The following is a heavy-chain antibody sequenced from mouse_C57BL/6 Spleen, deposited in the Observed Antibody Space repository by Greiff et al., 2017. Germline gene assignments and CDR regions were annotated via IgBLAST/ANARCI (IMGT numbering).Heavy chain of an antibody. CDR2: ISSGGSYT. J-gene: IGHJ4*01. D-gene: IGHD1-1*01. V-gene: IGHV5-6*01. Sequence: EVKLQESGGDLVKPGGSLKLSCAASGFTFSSYGMSWVRQTPDKRLEWVATISSGGSYTYYPDSVKGRFTISRDNAKNTLYLQMSSLSSEDTATFYCARETHDYGSDFYAMDYWGQGTSVTVSS. CDR3: ARETHDYGSDFYAMDY. CDR1: GFTFSSYG.